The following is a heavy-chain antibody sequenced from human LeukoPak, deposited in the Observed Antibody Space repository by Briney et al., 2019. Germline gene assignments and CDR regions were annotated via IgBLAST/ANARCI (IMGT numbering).Heavy chain of an antibody. CDR3: AKIWFREQLPFDY. CDR2: ISGSGGST. Sequence: GGSLRLSCSASGFTFSSYAMSWVRQAPGKGLEWVSTISGSGGSTYYADSVKGRFTISRGNSKNTLYLQMNSLRAEDTALYYCAKIWFREQLPFDYWGQGTLVTVSS. J-gene: IGHJ4*02. CDR1: GFTFSSYA. D-gene: IGHD3-10*01. V-gene: IGHV3-23*01.